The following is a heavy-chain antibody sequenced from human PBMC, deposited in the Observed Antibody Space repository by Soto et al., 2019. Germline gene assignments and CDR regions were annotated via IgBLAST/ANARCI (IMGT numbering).Heavy chain of an antibody. CDR1: GFTFDNYA. Sequence: EVQLVESGGDVVQSGRSLRLSCVVSGFTFDNYAMHWVRHAPGKGLEWVSGISWNSGTKEYADSVKGRFTISRDNAKNSLALQMGTLGAADSAFYYLAKVPRPSLYTSSWFGHWGQGALVTVSS. CDR2: ISWNSGTK. CDR3: AKVPRPSLYTSSWFGH. V-gene: IGHV3-9*01. D-gene: IGHD6-13*01. J-gene: IGHJ5*02.